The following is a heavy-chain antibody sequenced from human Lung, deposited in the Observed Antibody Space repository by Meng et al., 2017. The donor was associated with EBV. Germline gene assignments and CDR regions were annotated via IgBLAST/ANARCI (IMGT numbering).Heavy chain of an antibody. Sequence: QVQLVESGGGVVQPGRSLRLSCAASGFTFSSYGMHWVRQAPGKGLEWVAVISYDGSNKYYADSVKGRFTISRDNSKNTLYLQMNSLRTEDTAVYYCVKARGYCGGASCPLGFDPWGQGTLVTVAS. CDR1: GFTFSSYG. CDR2: ISYDGSNK. CDR3: VKARGYCGGASCPLGFDP. V-gene: IGHV3-30*18. D-gene: IGHD2-15*01. J-gene: IGHJ5*02.